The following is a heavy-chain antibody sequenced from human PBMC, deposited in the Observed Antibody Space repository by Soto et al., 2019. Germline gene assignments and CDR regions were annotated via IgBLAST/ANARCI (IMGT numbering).Heavy chain of an antibody. CDR3: ARDCSGGTCYPGMDV. V-gene: IGHV3-21*01. D-gene: IGHD2-15*01. Sequence: GGSLRLSCAASGFTSSDFTINWVRQAPGKGLEWVSSISGSSYIFYSDSLRGRFTISRDNARNSVYLQINSLRAEDTAVYYCARDCSGGTCYPGMDVWGQGTTVTVSS. CDR2: ISGSSYI. CDR1: GFTSSDFT. J-gene: IGHJ6*02.